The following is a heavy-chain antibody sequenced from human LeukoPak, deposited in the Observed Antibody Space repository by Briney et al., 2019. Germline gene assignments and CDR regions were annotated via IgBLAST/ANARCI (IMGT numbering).Heavy chain of an antibody. CDR1: GLTFSAYA. CDR2: IKSKTDGGTT. Sequence: GGSLRLSCAASGLTFSAYAMHWVRQAPGKGLEWVGRIKSKTDGGTTDYAAPVKGRFTISRDDSKNTLYLQMNSLKTEDTAVYYCTSERIKGDYWGQGTLVTVSS. V-gene: IGHV3-15*01. J-gene: IGHJ4*02. CDR3: TSERIKGDY.